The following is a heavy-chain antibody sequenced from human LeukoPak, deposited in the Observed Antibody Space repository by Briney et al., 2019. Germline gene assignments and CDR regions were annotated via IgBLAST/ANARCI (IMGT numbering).Heavy chain of an antibody. CDR3: ERDGMDSSGWYLWFDP. CDR2: IYSGGST. V-gene: IGHV3-53*04. CDR1: GFTVSSNY. D-gene: IGHD6-19*01. Sequence: GGSLRLSCAASGFTVSSNYMSWVRQAPGKGLEWVSVIYSGGSTYYADSVKGRFTISRHNSKNTVYLQLDSLRAEDTAVYYCERDGMDSSGWYLWFDPWGQGTLVNVSS. J-gene: IGHJ5*02.